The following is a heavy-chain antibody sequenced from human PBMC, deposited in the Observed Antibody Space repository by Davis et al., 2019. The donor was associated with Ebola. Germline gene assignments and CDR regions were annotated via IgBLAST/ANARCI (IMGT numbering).Heavy chain of an antibody. Sequence: SLKISCAASGFTFDDYAMHWVRQAPGKGLEWVSGISWNSGSIGYADSVKGRFTISRDNAKNSLYLQINSLRAEDTALYYCAKDMGVAVAGYGMDVWGKGTTVTVSS. CDR1: GFTFDDYA. CDR3: AKDMGVAVAGYGMDV. CDR2: ISWNSGSI. V-gene: IGHV3-9*01. J-gene: IGHJ6*04. D-gene: IGHD6-19*01.